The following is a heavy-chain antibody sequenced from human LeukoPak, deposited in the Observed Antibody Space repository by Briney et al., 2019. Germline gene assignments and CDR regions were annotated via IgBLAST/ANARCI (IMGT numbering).Heavy chain of an antibody. J-gene: IGHJ4*02. V-gene: IGHV3-53*01. CDR3: AREPLTGYHGFDY. Sequence: PGGSLRLSCAASGFTVSSHFMSWVRQAPGKGLEWVSVIYSGGSTYNADSVKGRFTISRDNSKNTLYLQMNSLRAGDTAVYYCAREPLTGYHGFDYWGQGTLVTVSS. CDR2: IYSGGST. D-gene: IGHD3-9*01. CDR1: GFTVSSHF.